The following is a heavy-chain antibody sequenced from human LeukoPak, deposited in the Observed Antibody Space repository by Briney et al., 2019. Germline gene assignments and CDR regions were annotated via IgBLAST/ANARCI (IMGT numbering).Heavy chain of an antibody. J-gene: IGHJ4*02. D-gene: IGHD3-10*01. CDR3: TKDKGIINGFYYFDS. Sequence: PGRSLRLSCAASGFTFNEYAMHWVRQAPGKGLEWVSSISWNSDSIAYADSVKGRFTISRDNAKSSLYLQMNSLTPGDPALYYCTKDKGIINGFYYFDSWGQGTLVAVSS. CDR2: ISWNSDSI. CDR1: GFTFNEYA. V-gene: IGHV3-9*01.